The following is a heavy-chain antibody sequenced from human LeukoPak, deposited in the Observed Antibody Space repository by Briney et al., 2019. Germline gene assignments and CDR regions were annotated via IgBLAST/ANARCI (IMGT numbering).Heavy chain of an antibody. Sequence: DPGGSLRLSCATSGFTFSNHEMNWVRQAPGKGLEWVAYTSRGGSDISYADSVKGRFTISTDNANSSLYLQMNSLRAEDTAVYFCVRARLIRLENFFDYWGQGTLVTVSS. CDR1: GFTFSNHE. D-gene: IGHD2-21*02. CDR3: VRARLIRLENFFDY. J-gene: IGHJ4*02. CDR2: TSRGGSDI. V-gene: IGHV3-48*03.